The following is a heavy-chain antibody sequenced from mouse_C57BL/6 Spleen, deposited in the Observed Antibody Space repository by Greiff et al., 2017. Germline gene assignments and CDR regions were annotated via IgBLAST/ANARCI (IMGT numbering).Heavy chain of an antibody. CDR1: GYTFTSYW. CDR3: ARDYGSSPLAY. CDR2: IDPSDSYT. J-gene: IGHJ3*01. D-gene: IGHD1-1*01. V-gene: IGHV1-69*01. Sequence: QVQLQQPGAELVMPGASVKLSCKASGYTFTSYWMHWVKQRPGQGLEWIGEIDPSDSYTNYNQKFKGKSTLTVDKSSSTAYMQRSSLTSEDSAVYYCARDYGSSPLAYWGQGTLVTVSA.